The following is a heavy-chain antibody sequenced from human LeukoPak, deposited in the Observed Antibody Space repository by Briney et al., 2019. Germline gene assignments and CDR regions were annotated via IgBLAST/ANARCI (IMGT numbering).Heavy chain of an antibody. CDR3: ARGQFYYDSSGLWV. V-gene: IGHV4-59*01. CDR1: GGSLINYY. CDR2: IYYSGTT. Sequence: PSETLSLTCTVSGGSLINYYWSWIRQPPGKGLEWIGIIYYSGTTNYNPSLKSRVTISVDTSKNQFSLKLSSVTAADTAVYYCARGQFYYDSSGLWVWGQGTLVTVSS. J-gene: IGHJ4*02. D-gene: IGHD3-22*01.